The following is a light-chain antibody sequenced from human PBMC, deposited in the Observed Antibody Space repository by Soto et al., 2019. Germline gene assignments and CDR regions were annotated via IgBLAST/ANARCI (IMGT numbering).Light chain of an antibody. Sequence: DIQLTQSPSFLSASVGDRVTITCRASRAISSYLAWYQQRPGEAPKLLIFAASTLQSGDPSRFSGSGSGTEVTLTISSLQPEDFATYYCQQFNDYPLTFGGGTKVEIK. CDR3: QQFNDYPLT. CDR1: RAISSY. V-gene: IGKV1-9*01. CDR2: AAS. J-gene: IGKJ4*02.